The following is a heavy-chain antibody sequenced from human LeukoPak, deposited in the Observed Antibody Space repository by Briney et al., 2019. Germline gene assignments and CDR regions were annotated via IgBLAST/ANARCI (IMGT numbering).Heavy chain of an antibody. CDR3: ATAPGEYDAFDI. J-gene: IGHJ3*02. D-gene: IGHD3-10*01. CDR1: GITFSTYW. V-gene: IGHV3-74*01. CDR2: INTDGSTT. Sequence: PGGSLRLSCAASGITFSTYWMHWVRQAPGKGLVWVSRINTDGSTTSYADSVKGRFTISRDNAKNTLYLQMNSLRAEDTAVYYCATAPGEYDAFDIWGQGTMVTVSS.